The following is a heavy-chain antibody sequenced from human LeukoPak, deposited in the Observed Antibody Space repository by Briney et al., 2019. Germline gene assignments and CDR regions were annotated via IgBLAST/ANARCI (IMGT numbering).Heavy chain of an antibody. D-gene: IGHD4-23*01. CDR1: GFTFSNYW. CDR2: IKQDGSEK. CDR3: ARAPEGYTVVTIFDL. V-gene: IGHV3-7*05. Sequence: GGSLRLSRAASGFTFSNYWMSWVRQAPGKGLEWVANIKQDGSEKYYVDSVKGRFTISRDNAKNSLYLQMNSLRAEDTAVYYCARAPEGYTVVTIFDLWGQGTLVTVSS. J-gene: IGHJ4*02.